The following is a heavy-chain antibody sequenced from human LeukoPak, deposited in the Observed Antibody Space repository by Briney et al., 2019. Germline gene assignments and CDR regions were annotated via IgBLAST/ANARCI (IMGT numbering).Heavy chain of an antibody. Sequence: PGGSLRLSCAASGFTFSSYWMSWVRQAPGKGLEWVANIKQDGSEKYYVDSVKGRFTISRDNAKNSLYLQMNSLRAEDTAVYYCARGTQLLWFGELSEDNYYYYMDVWGKGTTVTVSS. CDR2: IKQDGSEK. CDR3: ARGTQLLWFGELSEDNYYYYMDV. J-gene: IGHJ6*03. D-gene: IGHD3-10*01. V-gene: IGHV3-7*01. CDR1: GFTFSSYW.